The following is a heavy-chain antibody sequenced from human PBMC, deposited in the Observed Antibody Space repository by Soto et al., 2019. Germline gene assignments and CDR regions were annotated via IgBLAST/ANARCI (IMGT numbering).Heavy chain of an antibody. CDR1: GYSFTSYW. Sequence: LGESLKISCKGSGYSFTSYWIGWVRQMPGKGLEWMGIIYPGDSDTRYSPSFQGQVTISADKSISTAYLQWSSLKASDTAMYYCARLGSYGFTGQRYYGMDVWGQGTTVTVSS. CDR2: IYPGDSDT. CDR3: ARLGSYGFTGQRYYGMDV. V-gene: IGHV5-51*01. J-gene: IGHJ6*02. D-gene: IGHD5-18*01.